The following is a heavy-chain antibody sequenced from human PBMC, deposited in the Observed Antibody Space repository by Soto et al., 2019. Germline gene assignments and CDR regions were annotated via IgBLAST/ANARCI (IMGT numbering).Heavy chain of an antibody. Sequence: CGPTLVNPTETLTLTCTVSGFSLSNTRMGVGWVRQPPGKALEWLAHIFSSDDKSYSTSLRSRLTISKGTSKSQVVLTMTNMDPVDTATYYCARTEKAFEVVSYHYFGMDVWGQGTTVTVSS. CDR1: GFSLSNTRMG. V-gene: IGHV2-26*01. CDR2: IFSSDDK. CDR3: ARTEKAFEVVSYHYFGMDV. D-gene: IGHD3-3*01. J-gene: IGHJ6*02.